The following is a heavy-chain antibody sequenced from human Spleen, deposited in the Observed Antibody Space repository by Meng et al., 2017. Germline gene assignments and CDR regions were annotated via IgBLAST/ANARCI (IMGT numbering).Heavy chain of an antibody. D-gene: IGHD4-11*01. CDR3: ARGPTTMAHDFDY. CDR1: GGSFSDYY. J-gene: IGHJ4*02. V-gene: IGHV4-34*01. Sequence: QVPLHPVGAGLLKPSETLSLTCVVSGGSFSDYYWSWIRQPPGKGLEWIGEINHSGSTNYNPSLESRATISVDTSQNNLSLKLSSVTAADSAVYYCARGPTTMAHDFDYWGQGTLVTVSS. CDR2: INHSGST.